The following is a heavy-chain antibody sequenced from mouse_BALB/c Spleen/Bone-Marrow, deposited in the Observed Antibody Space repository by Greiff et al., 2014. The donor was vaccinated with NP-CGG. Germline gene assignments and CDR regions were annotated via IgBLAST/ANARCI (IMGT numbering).Heavy chain of an antibody. Sequence: VKVEESGPGLVAPSQSLSITCTVSGLSLTSYGVHWVRQPPGKGLEWLGVIWAGGITNYNSALMSRLSISKNNSKSQVFLKMNSLQTDDTAMYYCARTLRLRDYFDYWGQGTTLTVSS. CDR3: ARTLRLRDYFDY. CDR1: GLSLTSYG. D-gene: IGHD1-2*01. CDR2: IWAGGIT. J-gene: IGHJ2*01. V-gene: IGHV2-9*02.